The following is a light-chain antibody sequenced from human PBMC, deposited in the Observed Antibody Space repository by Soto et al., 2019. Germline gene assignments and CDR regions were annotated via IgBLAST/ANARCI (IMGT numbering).Light chain of an antibody. CDR2: WAS. J-gene: IGKJ1*01. CDR3: MQGTHWPWT. CDR1: RSLFYGFNNKNY. Sequence: DIVMTQSPDSLAVSLGERATINCKSSRSLFYGFNNKNYLAWYQQNPGQPPKLLIYWASTRESGVPDRFSGSGSGTDFTLRISRVEAEDVGLYFCMQGTHWPWTFGQGTKVEI. V-gene: IGKV4-1*01.